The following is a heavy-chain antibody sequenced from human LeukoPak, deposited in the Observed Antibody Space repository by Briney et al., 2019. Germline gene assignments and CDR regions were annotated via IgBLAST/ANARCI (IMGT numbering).Heavy chain of an antibody. D-gene: IGHD3-22*01. Sequence: GGSLRLSCAASGFTFRSYGMHWVRQAPGKGLEYVSAISSNGGRTYYANSVKGRFTISGDNSRNTLYLQMGSLRAEDMAVYYCATYYYDSGGFHFHHWGQGTLVTVSS. CDR1: GFTFRSYG. CDR2: ISSNGGRT. CDR3: ATYYYDSGGFHFHH. J-gene: IGHJ1*01. V-gene: IGHV3-64*01.